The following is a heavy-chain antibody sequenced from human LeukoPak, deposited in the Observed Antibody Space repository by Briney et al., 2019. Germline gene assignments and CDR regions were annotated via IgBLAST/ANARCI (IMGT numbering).Heavy chain of an antibody. V-gene: IGHV3-23*01. D-gene: IGHD5-12*01. J-gene: IGHJ4*02. CDR1: GFTFSNYA. Sequence: GGSLRLSCAASGFTFSNYAMNWVRQAPGKGLGWVSGISGGGISSYYADSVKGRFTISRDNSKNTLYLQMNSLRAEDTAVYYCAKALGYSGYDSVPQGRAVEYWGQGTLVTVSS. CDR3: AKALGYSGYDSVPQGRAVEY. CDR2: ISGGGISS.